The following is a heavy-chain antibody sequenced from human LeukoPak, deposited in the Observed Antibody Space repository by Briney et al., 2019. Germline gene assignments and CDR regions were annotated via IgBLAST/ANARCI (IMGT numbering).Heavy chain of an antibody. Sequence: ASVKVSCKASGYTFTSYYIHWVRQAPGQGLEWMGIINPGDGTTSYAQKFQGRVTMTRNTSISTAYMELSSLRSEDTAVYYCARDIPYYDFWSGYPSTAQYFQHWGQGTLVTVSS. J-gene: IGHJ1*01. CDR2: INPGDGTT. CDR3: ARDIPYYDFWSGYPSTAQYFQH. D-gene: IGHD3-3*01. CDR1: GYTFTSYY. V-gene: IGHV1-46*01.